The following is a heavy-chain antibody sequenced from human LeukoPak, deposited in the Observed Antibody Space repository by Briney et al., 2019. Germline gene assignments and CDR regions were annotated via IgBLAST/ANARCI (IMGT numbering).Heavy chain of an antibody. Sequence: GGSLRLSCAASGFTFSSYGMHWVRQAPGKGLEWVAFIRYDGSNKYYADSVKGRFTISRDNSKNTLYLQMNSLRAEDTAVYYCAKDRITMVRGVASWGQGTLVTVSS. CDR2: IRYDGSNK. CDR1: GFTFSSYG. V-gene: IGHV3-30*02. J-gene: IGHJ4*02. D-gene: IGHD3-10*01. CDR3: AKDRITMVRGVAS.